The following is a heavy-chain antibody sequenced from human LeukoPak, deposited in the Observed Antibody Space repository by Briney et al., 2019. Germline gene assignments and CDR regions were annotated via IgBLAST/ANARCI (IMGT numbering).Heavy chain of an antibody. D-gene: IGHD6-13*01. CDR3: ARDRFRAAAGRNYYYMDV. J-gene: IGHJ6*03. V-gene: IGHV4-59*01. CDR2: IYYSGST. CDR1: GGSLSSYY. Sequence: PSETLSLTCTVSGGSLSSYYWSWIRQPPGKGLEWIGYIYYSGSTNYNPSLKSRVTISVDTSKNQFSLKLSSVTAADTAVYYCARDRFRAAAGRNYYYMDVWGKGTTVTVSS.